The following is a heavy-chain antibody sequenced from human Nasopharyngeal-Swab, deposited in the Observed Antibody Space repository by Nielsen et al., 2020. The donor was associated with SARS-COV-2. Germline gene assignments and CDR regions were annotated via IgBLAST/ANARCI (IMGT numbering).Heavy chain of an antibody. D-gene: IGHD4-17*01. V-gene: IGHV3-21*06. CDR3: VRVPYGHYDS. CDR2: ISTTSDYI. Sequence: GESLKISCAASGFTFSSYTMNWVRQAPGKGLEWFSSISTTSDYIYYAESVKGRFTISSDNAKNSLFLQMNSLRAEETAIYYCVRVPYGHYDSWGQGALITVSS. CDR1: GFTFSSYT. J-gene: IGHJ5*01.